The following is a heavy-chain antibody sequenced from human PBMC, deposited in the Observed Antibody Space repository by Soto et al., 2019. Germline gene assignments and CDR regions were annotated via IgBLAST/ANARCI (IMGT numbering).Heavy chain of an antibody. D-gene: IGHD6-19*01. Sequence: PSETLSLTCTVSGGSISSSSYYWGWIRQPPGKGLEWIGSIYYSGSTYYNPSLKSRVTISVDTSKNQFSLKLSSVTAADTAVYYCARVGSSGWYEHYWGQGTLVTVSS. CDR3: ARVGSSGWYEHY. CDR2: IYYSGST. CDR1: GGSISSSSYY. J-gene: IGHJ4*02. V-gene: IGHV4-39*01.